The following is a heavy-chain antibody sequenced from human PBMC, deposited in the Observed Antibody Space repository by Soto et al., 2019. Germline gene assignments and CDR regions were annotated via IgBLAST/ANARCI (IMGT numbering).Heavy chain of an antibody. J-gene: IGHJ6*02. CDR3: ARPARNWNGVYYYYGMDV. Sequence: SETLSLTCTFYGCSIISNSYYWAWTRQPPGKGLEWIGSIYYSGSTYYNPSLKSRVTISVDTSKNQFSLKLSSVTAADTAVYYCARPARNWNGVYYYYGMDVWGQGTTVT. D-gene: IGHD1-1*01. CDR1: GCSIISNSYY. V-gene: IGHV4-39*01. CDR2: IYYSGST.